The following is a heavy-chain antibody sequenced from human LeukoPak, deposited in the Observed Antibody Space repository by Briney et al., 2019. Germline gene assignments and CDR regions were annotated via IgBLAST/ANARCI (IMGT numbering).Heavy chain of an antibody. V-gene: IGHV3-66*02. Sequence: QPGGSLRLSCAASGFTVNSNFLNWVRQAPGKGLEWVSVLYADGKTYYADSVKGRFTISRDNSKNTLYLQMNSLRAEDTAVYYCAKDQRGLRYFDWLHTRAPHGMDVWGQGTTVTVSS. CDR2: LYADGKT. D-gene: IGHD3-9*01. J-gene: IGHJ6*02. CDR3: AKDQRGLRYFDWLHTRAPHGMDV. CDR1: GFTVNSNF.